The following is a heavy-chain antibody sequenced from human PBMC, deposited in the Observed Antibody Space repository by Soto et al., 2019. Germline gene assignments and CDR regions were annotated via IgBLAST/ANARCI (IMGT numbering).Heavy chain of an antibody. CDR3: ARGGAYCSSTSCYGDAFDI. J-gene: IGHJ3*02. V-gene: IGHV3-53*04. D-gene: IGHD2-2*01. Sequence: GGSLRLSCAASGFTVSSNYMSWVRQAPGKGLEWVSVIYSGGSTYYADSVKGRFTISRHNSKNTLYLQMNSLSAEDTAMNSCARGGAYCSSTSCYGDAFDIWGQGTMVTVSS. CDR2: IYSGGST. CDR1: GFTVSSNY.